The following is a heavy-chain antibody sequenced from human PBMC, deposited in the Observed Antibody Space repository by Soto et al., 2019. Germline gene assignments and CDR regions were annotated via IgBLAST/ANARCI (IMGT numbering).Heavy chain of an antibody. CDR3: ARGPRRTILRYVDWNRAPYYFDY. CDR1: GYTFTSYD. J-gene: IGHJ4*02. D-gene: IGHD3-9*01. Sequence: GASVKVSCKASGYTFTSYDMNWVRQATGQGLEWMGWMNPNSGNTGYAQKFQGRVTMTRNTSISTAYMERSSLRSEDTAVYYCARGPRRTILRYVDWNRAPYYFDYWGQGTLVTVSS. CDR2: MNPNSGNT. V-gene: IGHV1-8*01.